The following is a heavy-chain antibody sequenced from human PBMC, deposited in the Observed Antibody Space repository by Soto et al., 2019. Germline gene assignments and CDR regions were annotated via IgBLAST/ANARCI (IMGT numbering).Heavy chain of an antibody. CDR3: TSPDEYSSGWYDY. CDR1: GFTFSGSA. D-gene: IGHD6-19*01. Sequence: EVQLVESGGGLVQPGGSLKLSCAASGFTFSGSAMHWVRQASGKGLEWVGRIRSKANSYATAYAASVKGRFTISRDDSKNTAYLQMNSLKTEDTAVYYCTSPDEYSSGWYDYWGQGTLVTVSS. CDR2: IRSKANSYAT. V-gene: IGHV3-73*02. J-gene: IGHJ4*02.